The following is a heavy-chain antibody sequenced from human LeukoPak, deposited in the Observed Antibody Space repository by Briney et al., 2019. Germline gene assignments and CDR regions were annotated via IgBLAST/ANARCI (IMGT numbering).Heavy chain of an antibody. CDR2: ISAYNGNT. CDR3: ARDGDIVVVPADNTYYYHYMDV. J-gene: IGHJ6*03. CDR1: GYTFTSYG. D-gene: IGHD2-2*01. Sequence: ASVKVSCKASGYTFTSYGISWVRQAPGQGLEWMGWISAYNGNTNYAQKLQGRVTMTTDTPTSTAYMELRSLRSDDTAVYYCARDGDIVVVPADNTYYYHYMDVWGKGTTVTVSS. V-gene: IGHV1-18*01.